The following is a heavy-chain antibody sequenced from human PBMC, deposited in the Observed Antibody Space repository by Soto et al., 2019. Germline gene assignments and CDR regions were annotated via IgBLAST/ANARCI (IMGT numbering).Heavy chain of an antibody. CDR1: GYTFTSYG. D-gene: IGHD3-9*01. V-gene: IGHV1-18*01. CDR2: ISAYNGNT. J-gene: IGHJ6*02. CDR3: ARDTDDILPGNYYYGMDV. Sequence: ASVKVSCKASGYTFTSYGISWVRQAPGQGLEWMGWISAYNGNTNYAQKLQGRVTMTTDTSTSTAYMELRSLRSDDTAVYYCARDTDDILPGNYYYGMDVWGQGTTVTVSS.